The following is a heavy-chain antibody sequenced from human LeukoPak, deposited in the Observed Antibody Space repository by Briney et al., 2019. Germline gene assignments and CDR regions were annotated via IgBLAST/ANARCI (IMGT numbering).Heavy chain of an antibody. V-gene: IGHV4-34*01. CDR2: INHSGST. CDR3: AKRYSSSWYVWFDY. CDR1: GGSFSGYY. D-gene: IGHD6-13*01. Sequence: NPSETLSLTCAVYGGSFSGYYWSWIRQPPGKGLEWIGEINHSGSTNYNPSLKSRVTISVDTSKNQFSLKLSSVTAADTAVYYCAKRYSSSWYVWFDYWGQGTLVTVSS. J-gene: IGHJ4*02.